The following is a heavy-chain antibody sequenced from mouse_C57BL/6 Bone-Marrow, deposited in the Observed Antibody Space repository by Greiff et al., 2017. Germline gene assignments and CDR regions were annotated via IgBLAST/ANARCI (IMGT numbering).Heavy chain of an antibody. V-gene: IGHV5-17*01. J-gene: IGHJ3*01. Sequence: VQLKESGGGLVKPGGSLKLSCAASGFTFSDYGMHWVRQAPEKGLEWVAYISSCSSSIYYAVTVKGRFTFSRDNAKNTLFLQMTSLRSEDTAMFYGVWGGDRHEEAWFAYWGQGTLVTVSA. CDR1: GFTFSDYG. D-gene: IGHD3-2*01. CDR3: VWGGDRHEEAWFAY. CDR2: ISSCSSSI.